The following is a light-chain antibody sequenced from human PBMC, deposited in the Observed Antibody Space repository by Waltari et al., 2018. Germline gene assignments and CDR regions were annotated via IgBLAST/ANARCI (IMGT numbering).Light chain of an antibody. CDR1: SRDVGGYKF. CDR2: EVS. J-gene: IGLJ2*01. V-gene: IGLV2-23*02. Sequence: QSALTQPASVSGSPGQSITISCTGTSRDVGGYKFVSWYQQHPGKVPKVMIYEVSKRPSGVSNRFSGSKSGNTASLTISGLQPEDEADYYCCSYAGSSTVLFGGGTKLIVL. CDR3: CSYAGSSTVL.